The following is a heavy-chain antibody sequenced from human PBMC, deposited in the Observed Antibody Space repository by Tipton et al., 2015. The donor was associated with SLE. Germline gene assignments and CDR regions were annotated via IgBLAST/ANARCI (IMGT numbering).Heavy chain of an antibody. D-gene: IGHD2/OR15-2a*01. CDR3: ARDPGRDGFPYYYLDV. V-gene: IGHV3-30*04. Sequence: RSLRLSCAASGFSISSYAMHWVRQAPGKGLEWVAVISFDGIHKHYADSVKGRFTISRDNSQNTLSVQMNGLRTEDTAVYFCARDPGRDGFPYYYLDVWGKGTMVTVSS. J-gene: IGHJ6*03. CDR1: GFSISSYA. CDR2: ISFDGIHK.